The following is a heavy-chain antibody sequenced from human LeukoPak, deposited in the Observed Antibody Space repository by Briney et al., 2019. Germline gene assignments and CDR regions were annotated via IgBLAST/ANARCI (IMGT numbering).Heavy chain of an antibody. CDR1: GYTFTGYY. V-gene: IGHV1-2*02. J-gene: IGHJ6*03. CDR3: ARLPYHYYYMDV. CDR2: INPNSGGT. Sequence: ASVKVSCKASGYTFTGYYMHWVRQAPGQGLEWMGWINPNSGGTNYAQKFQGRVTMTRDTSISTAYMELSRLRSDDTAVYYCARLPYHYYYMDVWGKGTTVTVSS.